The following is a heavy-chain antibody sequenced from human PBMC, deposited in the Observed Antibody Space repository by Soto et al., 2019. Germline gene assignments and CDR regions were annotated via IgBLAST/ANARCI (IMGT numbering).Heavy chain of an antibody. CDR1: GFTFSSYE. CDR3: ASEARYCSGGSCYSAPIGY. CDR2: ISSSGSTI. D-gene: IGHD2-15*01. Sequence: GSLRLSCAASGFTFSSYEMNWVRQAPGKGLEWVSYISSSGSTIYYADSVKGRLTISRDNAKNSLYLQMNSLRAEDTAVYYCASEARYCSGGSCYSAPIGYWGQGTLVTVSS. J-gene: IGHJ4*02. V-gene: IGHV3-48*03.